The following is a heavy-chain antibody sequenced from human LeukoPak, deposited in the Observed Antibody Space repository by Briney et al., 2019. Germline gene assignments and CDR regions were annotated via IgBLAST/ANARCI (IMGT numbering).Heavy chain of an antibody. V-gene: IGHV1-2*02. D-gene: IGHD5-24*01. CDR2: INPNSGGT. Sequence: ASVKVSCKASGYTFTGYYMHWVRQAPGQGLEWMEWINPNSGGTNYAQKFQGRVTMTRDTSISTAYMELSRLRSDDTAVYYCARDLTEDGYNFDYWGQGTLVTVSS. J-gene: IGHJ4*02. CDR3: ARDLTEDGYNFDY. CDR1: GYTFTGYY.